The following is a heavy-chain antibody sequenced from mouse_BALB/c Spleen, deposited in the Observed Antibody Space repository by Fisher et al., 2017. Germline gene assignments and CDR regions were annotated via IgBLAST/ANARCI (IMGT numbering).Heavy chain of an antibody. V-gene: IGHV1-64*01. J-gene: IGHJ4*01. CDR3: ARCDHAMDY. Sequence: KFKGKATLTVDKSSSTAYIQLSSLTSEDSAVYYCARCDHAMDYWGQGTSVTVSS.